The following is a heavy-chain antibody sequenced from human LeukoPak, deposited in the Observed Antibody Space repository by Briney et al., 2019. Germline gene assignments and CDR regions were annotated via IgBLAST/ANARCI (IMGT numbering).Heavy chain of an antibody. J-gene: IGHJ6*02. CDR1: GYTFTGYY. V-gene: IGHV1-46*01. D-gene: IGHD2-2*01. CDR2: INPSDGST. Sequence: GASVKVSCKASGYTFTGYYTHWVRQAPGQGLEWIGIINPSDGSTTYAQRFQGRVTMTRDTSTSTVYMELSSLRSEDTAVYYCTRDHCTSINCYEYNYYGMDVWGQGTTVTVSS. CDR3: TRDHCTSINCYEYNYYGMDV.